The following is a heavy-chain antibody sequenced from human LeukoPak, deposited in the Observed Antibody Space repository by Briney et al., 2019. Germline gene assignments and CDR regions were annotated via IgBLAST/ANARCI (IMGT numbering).Heavy chain of an antibody. J-gene: IGHJ4*02. CDR3: ARGSVGYCSGGSCYTYYFDY. Sequence: ASVKVSCKASGYTFTGYYMHWVRQAPGQGLEWRGRINPNSGGTNYAQKFQGRVTMTRDTSTSTVYMELSSLRSEDTAVYYCARGSVGYCSGGSCYTYYFDYWGQGTLVTVSS. CDR1: GYTFTGYY. CDR2: INPNSGGT. D-gene: IGHD2-15*01. V-gene: IGHV1-2*06.